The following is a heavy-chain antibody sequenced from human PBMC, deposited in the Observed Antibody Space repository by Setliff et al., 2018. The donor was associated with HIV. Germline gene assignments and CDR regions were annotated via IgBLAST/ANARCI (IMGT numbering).Heavy chain of an antibody. CDR3: AKLMTADDYDTSGYFQH. CDR2: IIPIFRTP. D-gene: IGHD3-22*01. Sequence: SVKVSCKASGGAFSTYTISWVRQAPGQGLEWMGGIIPIFRTPKYAQKFQDRVTITADESTSTAYMELSSLRSEDTAMYYCAKLMTADDYDTSGYFQHWGQGTLVTVSS. V-gene: IGHV1-69*13. J-gene: IGHJ1*01. CDR1: GGAFSTYT.